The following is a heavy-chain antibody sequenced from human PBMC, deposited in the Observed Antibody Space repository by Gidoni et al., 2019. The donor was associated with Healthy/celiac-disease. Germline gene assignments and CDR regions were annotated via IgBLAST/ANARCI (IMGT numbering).Heavy chain of an antibody. CDR3: ARPKLNYYDSSGLFDY. J-gene: IGHJ4*02. V-gene: IGHV5-10-1*03. D-gene: IGHD3-22*01. Sequence: EVQLVQSGAEVKKPGESLRISCKGSGYSFTSYWISWVRQMPGKGLEWMGRIDPSDSYTNYSPSFQGHVTISADKSISTAYLQRSSLKASDTAMYYCARPKLNYYDSSGLFDYWGQGTLVTVSS. CDR1: GYSFTSYW. CDR2: IDPSDSYT.